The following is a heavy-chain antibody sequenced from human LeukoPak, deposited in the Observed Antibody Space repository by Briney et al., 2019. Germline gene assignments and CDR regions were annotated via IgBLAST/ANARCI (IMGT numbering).Heavy chain of an antibody. Sequence: PSETLSLTCAVYGGSFSGYYWSWIRQPPGKGLEWIGEINHSGSTNYNPPLKSRVTISVDTSKNQFSLKLSSVTAADTAVYYCARGHYAIDYWGQGTLVTVSS. CDR1: GGSFSGYY. CDR3: ARGHYAIDY. J-gene: IGHJ4*02. CDR2: INHSGST. V-gene: IGHV4-34*01. D-gene: IGHD4-17*01.